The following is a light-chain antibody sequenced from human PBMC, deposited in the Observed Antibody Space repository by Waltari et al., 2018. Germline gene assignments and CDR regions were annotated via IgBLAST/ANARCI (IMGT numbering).Light chain of an antibody. CDR3: QQYNNWPPGT. V-gene: IGKV3-15*01. CDR1: QSIGSS. Sequence: TVVTQSPVTLSVSPGERATLPCRTSQSIGSSLAWYPQKPGQAPRLLIYHASTRATGIPARFSGSGSETEFTLTISSLQSEDFAVYYCQQYNNWPPGTFGQGTKVEV. CDR2: HAS. J-gene: IGKJ1*01.